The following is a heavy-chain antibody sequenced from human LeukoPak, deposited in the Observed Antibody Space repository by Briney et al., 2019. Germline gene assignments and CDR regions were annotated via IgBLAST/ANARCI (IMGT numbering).Heavy chain of an antibody. Sequence: PGGSLRLSCAASGFTFSSYAMSWVRQAPGKGLEWVSVIYSGGSTYYADSVKGRFTISRDNSKNTLYLQMNSLRAEDTAVYYCARGAYSSGWYGPPDYWGQGTLVTVSS. D-gene: IGHD6-19*01. V-gene: IGHV3-53*01. CDR2: IYSGGST. CDR3: ARGAYSSGWYGPPDY. CDR1: GFTFSSYA. J-gene: IGHJ4*02.